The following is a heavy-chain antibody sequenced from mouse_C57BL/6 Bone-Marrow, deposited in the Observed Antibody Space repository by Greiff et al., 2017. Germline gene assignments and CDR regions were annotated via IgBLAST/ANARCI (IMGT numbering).Heavy chain of an antibody. CDR3: ARRGGILSNYGEN. CDR1: GYTFTSYG. J-gene: IGHJ2*01. Sequence: VKLMESGAELARPGASVKLSCKASGYTFTSYGISWVKQRTGQGLEWIGEIYPRSGNTYYNEKFKGKATLTADTSSSTAYMELRSLTSEDSAVYFCARRGGILSNYGENWGQGTTLTVSS. CDR2: IYPRSGNT. D-gene: IGHD2-5*01. V-gene: IGHV1-81*01.